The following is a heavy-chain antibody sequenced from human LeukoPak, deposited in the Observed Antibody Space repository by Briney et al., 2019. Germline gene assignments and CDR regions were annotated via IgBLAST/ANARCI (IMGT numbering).Heavy chain of an antibody. D-gene: IGHD2-2*01. V-gene: IGHV4-31*03. J-gene: IGHJ4*02. Sequence: SQTLSLTCTVSSVSIRSDAYCWSWVRQHPGKGLEWIGYISYSGSAYYNPSLKSRVTISVDTSKNQFSLKLNSVTAADTAVYYCAAIVVVPAAIAYWGQGTLVTVSS. CDR1: SVSIRSDAYC. CDR3: AAIVVVPAAIAY. CDR2: ISYSGSA.